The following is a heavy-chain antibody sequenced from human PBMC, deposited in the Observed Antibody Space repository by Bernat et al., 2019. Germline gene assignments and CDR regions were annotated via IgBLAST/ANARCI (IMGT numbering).Heavy chain of an antibody. CDR1: GFTFSSYA. CDR2: ISYDGSNI. Sequence: QVQLVESGGGVVQPGRSLRLSCAASGFTFSSYAMHWVRQAPGKGLEWVAVISYDGSNIYYADSVKGRFTISRDNSKNTLYLQMNSLRAEDTAVYYCARGGWGDGYNYYFDYWGQGTLVTVSS. V-gene: IGHV3-30-3*01. J-gene: IGHJ4*02. CDR3: ARGGWGDGYNYYFDY. D-gene: IGHD5-24*01.